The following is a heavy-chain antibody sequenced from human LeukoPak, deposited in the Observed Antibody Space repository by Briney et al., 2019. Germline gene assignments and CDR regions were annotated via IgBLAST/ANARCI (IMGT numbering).Heavy chain of an antibody. Sequence: GGSLRLSCAASGFTFTSYSMNWVRQAPGKGLEWVSSISSSSSYIYYADSVKGRFTISRDNAKNSLYLQMNSLRAEDTAVYYCARDVYYYDSSGSDYWGQGTLVTVSS. J-gene: IGHJ4*02. CDR3: ARDVYYYDSSGSDY. V-gene: IGHV3-21*01. D-gene: IGHD3-22*01. CDR2: ISSSSSYI. CDR1: GFTFTSYS.